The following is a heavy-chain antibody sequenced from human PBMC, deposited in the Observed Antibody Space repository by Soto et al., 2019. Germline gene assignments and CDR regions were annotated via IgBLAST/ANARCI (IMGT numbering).Heavy chain of an antibody. D-gene: IGHD3-3*01. CDR2: IIPSFGTA. CDR3: SRGGTIFGVVIDPYGMDV. V-gene: IGHV1-69*13. J-gene: IGHJ6*02. CDR1: GGTFSSYA. Sequence: SVKVSCKASGGTFSSYAISWVRQAPGQGLEWMGGIIPSFGTANYAQKFQGRVTITADESTGTAYMALSSLISADPAVNYLSRGGTIFGVVIDPYGMDVWGQGTTVTVSS.